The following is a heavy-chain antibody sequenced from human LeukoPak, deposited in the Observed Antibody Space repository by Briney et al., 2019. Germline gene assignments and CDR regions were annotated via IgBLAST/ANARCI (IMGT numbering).Heavy chain of an antibody. CDR1: GYTFTGYY. CDR3: AILSGEMALIYDAFDI. J-gene: IGHJ3*02. Sequence: GASVKVSCKASGYTFTGYYMHWVRQAPGQGLGWMGWINPNSGGTHYAQKFQGRVTMTRDTSISTAYMELSRLRSDDKAVYYCAILSGEMALIYDAFDIWGQGTMVTVSS. D-gene: IGHD5-24*01. V-gene: IGHV1-2*02. CDR2: INPNSGGT.